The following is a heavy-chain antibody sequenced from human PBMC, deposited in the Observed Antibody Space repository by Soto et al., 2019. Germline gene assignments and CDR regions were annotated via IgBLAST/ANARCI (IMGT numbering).Heavy chain of an antibody. J-gene: IGHJ6*02. Sequence: SINLSLTCTVSGGSISSSSYYWGWIRQPPGKGLEWIGSIYYSGSTYYNPSLKSRVTISVDTSKNQFSLKLSSVTAADTAVYYCARDTYSSGWYRDYYGMDVWGQGTTVTVSS. V-gene: IGHV4-39*02. CDR2: IYYSGST. CDR1: GGSISSSSYY. D-gene: IGHD6-19*01. CDR3: ARDTYSSGWYRDYYGMDV.